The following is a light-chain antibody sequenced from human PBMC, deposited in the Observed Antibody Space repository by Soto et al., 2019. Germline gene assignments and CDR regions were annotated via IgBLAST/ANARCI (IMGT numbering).Light chain of an antibody. J-gene: IGLJ2*01. V-gene: IGLV2-11*01. CDR1: NSDVGHYNY. CDR3: SSYAGSSWI. CDR2: DVD. Sequence: QSALTQPRSVSGSPGQSVTISCTGTNSDVGHYNYVSWYQQHPGKAPKLIIFDVDKRPSGVPDRFSGSKSGNTASLTISGLQAEDEADYYCSSYAGSSWIFGGGTKLTVL.